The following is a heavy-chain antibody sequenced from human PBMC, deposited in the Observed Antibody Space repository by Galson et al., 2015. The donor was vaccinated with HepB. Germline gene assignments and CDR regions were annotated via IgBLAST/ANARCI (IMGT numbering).Heavy chain of an antibody. D-gene: IGHD4-11*01. J-gene: IGHJ5*02. CDR3: AKMGYSNFENNWFHP. CDR2: ISYSGGIT. Sequence: SLRLSCAASGFTFSSYAMSWVRQAPGKGLEWVSAISYSGGITDYADSVKGRFTISRDNSKKTVFLQMNSLRAEDTAIYYCAKMGYSNFENNWFHPWGQGTLVTVSS. CDR1: GFTFSSYA. V-gene: IGHV3-23*01.